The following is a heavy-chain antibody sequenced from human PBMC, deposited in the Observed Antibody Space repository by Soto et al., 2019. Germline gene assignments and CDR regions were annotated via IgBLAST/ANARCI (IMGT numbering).Heavy chain of an antibody. CDR3: ASSHYYDSSGYYTAVDY. CDR2: IIPMLGTA. CDR1: GGTFSSYA. J-gene: IGHJ4*02. Sequence: QVQLVQSGAEVKKPGSSVKVSCKASGGTFSSYAISWVRQAPGQGLEWMGGIIPMLGTANYAQKFQGRVTITADESTSTAYMELSSLRSEDTAVYYCASSHYYDSSGYYTAVDYWGQGTLVTVSS. V-gene: IGHV1-69*11. D-gene: IGHD3-22*01.